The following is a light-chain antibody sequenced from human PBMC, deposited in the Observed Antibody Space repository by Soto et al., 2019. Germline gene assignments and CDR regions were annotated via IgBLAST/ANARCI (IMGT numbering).Light chain of an antibody. CDR3: QQRSNWPRT. J-gene: IGKJ1*01. Sequence: DIQMTQSPSILSASIGDRVIITCRASQSISSYLAWYQQKPGKAPKLLIYKASSLHSGVPSRFSGSGSGTDFTLTISSLEPEDFAVYYCQQRSNWPRTFGQGTKVDI. V-gene: IGKV1-5*03. CDR2: KAS. CDR1: QSISSY.